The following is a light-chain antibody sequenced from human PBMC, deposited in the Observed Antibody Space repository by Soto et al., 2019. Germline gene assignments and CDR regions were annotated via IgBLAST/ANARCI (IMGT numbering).Light chain of an antibody. CDR2: RSR. CDR3: ASWDDSLRGGV. J-gene: IGLJ7*01. V-gene: IGLV1-47*01. CDR1: GSNIGSNY. Sequence: QSVVTQTTSASGTPGQRVTISCSGSGSNIGSNYVYWYQQLPGTAPRLLIYRSRERPSGVPDRFSGTKSGTSAYLVITGLRSEDEADYYCASWDDSLRGGVFGGGTQLTVL.